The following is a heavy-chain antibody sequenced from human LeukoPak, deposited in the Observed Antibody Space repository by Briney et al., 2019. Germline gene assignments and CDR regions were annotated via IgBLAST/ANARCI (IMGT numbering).Heavy chain of an antibody. V-gene: IGHV4-61*02. Sequence: SETLSLTCTVSGGSISSGSYYWSWIRQPAGKGLEWIGRIYTSGGTNYNPSLKSRVTISVDTSKNQFSLKLSSVTAADTAVYYCARDSRDSSGYLGFDYWGQGTLVTVSS. D-gene: IGHD3-22*01. CDR2: IYTSGGT. J-gene: IGHJ4*02. CDR3: ARDSRDSSGYLGFDY. CDR1: GGSISSGSYY.